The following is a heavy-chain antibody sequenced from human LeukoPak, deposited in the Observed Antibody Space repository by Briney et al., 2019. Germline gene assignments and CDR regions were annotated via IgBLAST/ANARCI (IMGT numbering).Heavy chain of an antibody. D-gene: IGHD3-22*01. J-gene: IGHJ5*02. Sequence: ASVKVSCKASGYTFTSYGISWVRQAPGQGLEWKGWISAYNGNTNYAQKLQGRVTMTTDTSTSTAYMELRSLRSDDTAVYYCARDVSDYYDSSGLGNWFDPWGQGTLVTVSS. CDR2: ISAYNGNT. CDR3: ARDVSDYYDSSGLGNWFDP. CDR1: GYTFTSYG. V-gene: IGHV1-18*01.